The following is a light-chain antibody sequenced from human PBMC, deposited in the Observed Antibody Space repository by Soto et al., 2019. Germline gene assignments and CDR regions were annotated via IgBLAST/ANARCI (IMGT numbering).Light chain of an antibody. J-gene: IGLJ2*01. CDR3: QTWGTGNVV. Sequence: LVLTQSPSASASLGASVKLTCSLSSGHSNYAIAWHQQQPQKGPRYLMKLSTDGSHTKGDGIPDRFSGSSSGAERYLTISSLKSEDEADYYCQTWGTGNVVFGGGTKLTVL. CDR2: LSTDGSH. CDR1: SGHSNYA. V-gene: IGLV4-69*01.